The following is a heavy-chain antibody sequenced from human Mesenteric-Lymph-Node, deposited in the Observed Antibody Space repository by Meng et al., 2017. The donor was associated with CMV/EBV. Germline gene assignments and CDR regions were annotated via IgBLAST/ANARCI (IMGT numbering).Heavy chain of an antibody. CDR1: RFTFSSFT. D-gene: IGHD5-12*01. Sequence: ASRFTFSSFTMHWFRQAPGKGLEWVSSIRSSSTYIYYADSVKGRFTISRDNAKNSLYLQMNSLRAEDTAVYYCARDYSAYAAWYFDLWGRGTLVTVSS. V-gene: IGHV3-21*01. CDR2: IRSSSTYI. CDR3: ARDYSAYAAWYFDL. J-gene: IGHJ2*01.